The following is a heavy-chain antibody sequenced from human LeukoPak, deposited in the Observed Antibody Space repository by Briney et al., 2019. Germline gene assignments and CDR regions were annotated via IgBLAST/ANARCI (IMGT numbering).Heavy chain of an antibody. Sequence: GGSLRLSCAASGFTFSNYAMSWVRQAPGKGLEWVSAISGSGGNTYYTDSLKGRFTISRDNSDNTLYLQMNSLRAEDTAVYYCAKDGGSGWHLYYFYYWGQGALVTVSS. D-gene: IGHD6-19*01. CDR1: GFTFSNYA. CDR3: AKDGGSGWHLYYFYY. CDR2: ISGSGGNT. J-gene: IGHJ4*02. V-gene: IGHV3-23*01.